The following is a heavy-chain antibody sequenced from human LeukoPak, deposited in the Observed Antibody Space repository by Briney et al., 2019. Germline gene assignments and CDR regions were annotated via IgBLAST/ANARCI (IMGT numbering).Heavy chain of an antibody. Sequence: PGGSLRLSCAASGFTFSTYSMNWVRQAPGKGLEWVSYISSSSSTICYADSVKGRFTISRDNAKNSLYPQMNSLRAEDTAVYYCARGSTYYDSSGQVPFDYWGQGTLVTVSS. V-gene: IGHV3-48*01. D-gene: IGHD3-22*01. CDR2: ISSSSSTI. J-gene: IGHJ4*02. CDR3: ARGSTYYDSSGQVPFDY. CDR1: GFTFSTYS.